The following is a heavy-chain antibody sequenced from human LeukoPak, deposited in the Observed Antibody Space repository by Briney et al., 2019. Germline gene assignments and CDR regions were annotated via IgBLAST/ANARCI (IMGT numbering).Heavy chain of an antibody. CDR1: GGSFSGYY. CDR3: ARRVGATGGNSLDV. Sequence: PSETLSLTCAVYGGSFSGYYWSWIRQPPGKGLEWIGKINHSGSTNYNPSLKSRVTISVDTSKNQFSLKLSSVTAADTAVYYCARRVGATGGNSLDVWGKGTTVTVSS. V-gene: IGHV4-34*01. CDR2: INHSGST. J-gene: IGHJ6*04. D-gene: IGHD4-23*01.